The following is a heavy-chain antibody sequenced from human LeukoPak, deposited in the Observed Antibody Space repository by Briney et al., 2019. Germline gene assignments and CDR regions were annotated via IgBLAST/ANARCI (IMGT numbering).Heavy chain of an antibody. CDR1: GGSISSYY. V-gene: IGHV4-59*01. Sequence: SETLSLTCTVSGGSISSYYWSWIRQPPGKGLEWIGYIYYSGSTNYNPSLKSRVTISVDTSKNQFSLKLSSVTAADTAVYYCARVQQPDYGGNSFDPWGQGTLVTVSS. J-gene: IGHJ5*02. CDR3: ARVQQPDYGGNSFDP. CDR2: IYYSGST. D-gene: IGHD4-23*01.